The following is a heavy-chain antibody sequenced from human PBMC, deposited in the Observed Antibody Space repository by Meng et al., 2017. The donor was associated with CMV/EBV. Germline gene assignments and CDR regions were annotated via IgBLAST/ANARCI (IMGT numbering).Heavy chain of an antibody. CDR3: SHRQGESYLT. Sequence: SGPTLVKPPQTLTLTCTFSGFSLSSSGVAVGWIRQSPGKALEWLALIYWNDDKRYSPSLKSRLTITKDISKNQVVLTMTNMDPVDTATYYCSHRQGESYLTWGQGTLVTVSS. J-gene: IGHJ5*02. CDR1: GFSLSSSGVA. D-gene: IGHD1-26*01. CDR2: IYWNDDK. V-gene: IGHV2-5*01.